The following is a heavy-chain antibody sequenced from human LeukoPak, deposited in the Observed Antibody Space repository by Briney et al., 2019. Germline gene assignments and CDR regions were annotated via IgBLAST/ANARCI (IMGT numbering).Heavy chain of an antibody. CDR1: GASISSNNW. CDR2: IFHGGNT. Sequence: PSGTLSLTCDVSGASISSNNWWSWVRPPPGKGLEWIGEIFHGGNTNYNPSLKSRVTISVDKSNNQFSLKLSSVTAADTAVYYCARNKESNSWYPVFDYWGQGTLVTVSS. J-gene: IGHJ4*02. V-gene: IGHV4-4*02. D-gene: IGHD6-13*01. CDR3: ARNKESNSWYPVFDY.